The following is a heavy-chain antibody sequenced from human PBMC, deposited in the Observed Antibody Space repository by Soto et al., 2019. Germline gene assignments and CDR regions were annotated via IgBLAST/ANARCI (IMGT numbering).Heavy chain of an antibody. CDR3: ARGLDQPPVGLYFDT. CDR1: GGTFNSYL. Sequence: QVQLVQSGAEVKNPGSSVKVSCKTSGGTFNSYLIDWVRQAPGQGLEWMGGIIPAFGTAKYAQKFQGRVTITADKSTTTAHMELRTLTSEDTAVYYCARGLDQPPVGLYFDTWGQVTLVTVSS. CDR2: IIPAFGTA. J-gene: IGHJ4*02. V-gene: IGHV1-69*06. D-gene: IGHD2-2*01.